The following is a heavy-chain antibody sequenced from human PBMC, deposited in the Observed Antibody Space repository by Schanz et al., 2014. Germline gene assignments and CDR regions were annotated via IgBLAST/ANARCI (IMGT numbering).Heavy chain of an antibody. V-gene: IGHV3-23*04. CDR1: GFSFSSYA. J-gene: IGHJ4*02. D-gene: IGHD5-18*01. CDR2: ISGSGAST. Sequence: EEQLVESGGGLVQPGGSLRLSCATSGFSFSSYAINWVRQAPGKGLEWVSGISGSGASTYYADSVKGRFTISRDNSKTTVYLQMNSLRAEDTAVYYCAKDAENTAMITDYFDYWGQGTLVTVSS. CDR3: AKDAENTAMITDYFDY.